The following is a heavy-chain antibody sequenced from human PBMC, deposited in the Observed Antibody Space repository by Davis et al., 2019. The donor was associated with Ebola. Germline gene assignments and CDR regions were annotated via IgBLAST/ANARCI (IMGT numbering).Heavy chain of an antibody. J-gene: IGHJ5*02. CDR2: IYHSGST. V-gene: IGHV4-4*02. CDR3: ARDLQWLAPGWFDP. D-gene: IGHD6-19*01. Sequence: SETLSLTCAVSGGSISSSNWWSWVRQPPGKGLEWIGEIYHSGSTNYNPSLKSRVTISVDKSKNQFSLKLSSVTAADTAVYYCARDLQWLAPGWFDPWGQGTLVTVSS. CDR1: GGSISSSNW.